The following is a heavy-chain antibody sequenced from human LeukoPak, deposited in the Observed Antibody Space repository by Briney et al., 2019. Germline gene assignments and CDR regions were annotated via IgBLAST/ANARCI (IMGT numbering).Heavy chain of an antibody. CDR2: IRYDGSNK. D-gene: IGHD3-10*01. J-gene: IGHJ4*02. CDR1: GFTFSSYG. V-gene: IGHV3-30*02. Sequence: GGSLRLSCAASGFTFSSYGMHWVRQAPGKGLEWVAFIRYDGSNKYYADSVKGRFTISRDNSKNTLYLQMNSLRAEDTAVYYCAKDRLWFGDQTQGIDYWGQGTLVTVSS. CDR3: AKDRLWFGDQTQGIDY.